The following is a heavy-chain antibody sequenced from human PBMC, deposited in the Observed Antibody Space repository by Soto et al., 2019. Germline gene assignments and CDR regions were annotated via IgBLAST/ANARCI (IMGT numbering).Heavy chain of an antibody. D-gene: IGHD6-13*01. CDR1: GFTVSSNY. CDR3: ARGAPSIEAPEPFDC. J-gene: IGHJ4*02. Sequence: GGSLRLSCAASGFTVSSNYMSWVRQAPGKGLEWVSVIYSGGSSHYADSVMGRFTISRDNSKNTLSLQMNSLRAEDTAVYYCARGAPSIEAPEPFDCWGQGTLVTVSS. V-gene: IGHV3-66*01. CDR2: IYSGGSS.